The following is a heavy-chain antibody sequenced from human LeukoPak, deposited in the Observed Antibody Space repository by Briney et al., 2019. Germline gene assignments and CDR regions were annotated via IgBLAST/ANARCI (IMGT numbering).Heavy chain of an antibody. Sequence: SVTVSCTASGYTFTSYGISWVRQAPGQGLEWMGGIIPIFGTANYAQKFQGRVTITADKSTSTAYMELSSLRSEDTAVYYCARVSSRFDFDYWGQGTLVTVSS. J-gene: IGHJ4*02. CDR2: IIPIFGTA. CDR1: GYTFTSYG. D-gene: IGHD3-16*01. V-gene: IGHV1-69*06. CDR3: ARVSSRFDFDY.